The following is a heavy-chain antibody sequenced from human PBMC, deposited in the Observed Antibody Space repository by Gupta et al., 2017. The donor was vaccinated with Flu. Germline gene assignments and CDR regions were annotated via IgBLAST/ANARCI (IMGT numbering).Heavy chain of an antibody. Sequence: QVQLQQSGPGLVKPSQTLSLTCAISGDSVSSNSAAWNWIRQSPSRGLEWLGRTYYRSKWYNDYAVSVKSRITINPDTSKNQFSLQLNSVTPEDTAVYYCARDPPRGHRTDCSSTSCHQRYGMDVWGQGTTVTVSS. CDR1: GDSVSSNSAA. V-gene: IGHV6-1*01. J-gene: IGHJ6*02. CDR3: ARDPPRGHRTDCSSTSCHQRYGMDV. D-gene: IGHD2-2*01. CDR2: TYYRSKWYN.